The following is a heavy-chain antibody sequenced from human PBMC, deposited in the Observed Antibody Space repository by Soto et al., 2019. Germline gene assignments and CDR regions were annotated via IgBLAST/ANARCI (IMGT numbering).Heavy chain of an antibody. CDR2: VYGSEDK. CDR1: GFSLTTSAVA. Sequence: QITLQESGPPLVKPTQTLTLTCTFSGFSLTTSAVAVGWIRQPPGRGLECLAIVYGSEDKFYSPSLRSRLTITKDNSKNQVVLTLTDMDPVDTGTYFCVRRYDPYYFDYWDQGTQVTVSS. V-gene: IGHV2-5*04. J-gene: IGHJ4*02. CDR3: VRRYDPYYFDY. D-gene: IGHD1-1*01.